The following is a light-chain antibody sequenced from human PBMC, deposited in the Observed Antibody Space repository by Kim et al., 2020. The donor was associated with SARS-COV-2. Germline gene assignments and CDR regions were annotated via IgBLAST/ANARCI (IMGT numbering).Light chain of an antibody. CDR3: QQDNSDWT. CDR1: QSISSW. Sequence: GDRVTITCGASQSISSWLAWYQQKPGKAPKLLIYDASSLESGVPSRFSGGGSGTEFTLTISSLQPDDFATYYCQQDNSDWTFGQGTKVDIK. V-gene: IGKV1-5*01. J-gene: IGKJ1*01. CDR2: DAS.